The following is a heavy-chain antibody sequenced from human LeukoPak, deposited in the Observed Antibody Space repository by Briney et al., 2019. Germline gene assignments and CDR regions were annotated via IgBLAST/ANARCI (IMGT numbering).Heavy chain of an antibody. V-gene: IGHV4-59*01. J-gene: IGHJ4*02. CDR2: IYYSGST. Sequence: SETLSLTCTVSGGSISSYYWSWIRQPPGKGLEWIGYIYYSGSTNYNPSLKSRVTISVDTSKNQFSLKLSSVTAADTAVYYCARRRYGSGWYNYWGQGTLVTVSS. D-gene: IGHD6-19*01. CDR3: ARRRYGSGWYNY. CDR1: GGSISSYY.